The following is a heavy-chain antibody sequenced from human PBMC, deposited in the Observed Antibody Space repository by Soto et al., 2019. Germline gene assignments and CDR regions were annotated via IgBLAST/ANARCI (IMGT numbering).Heavy chain of an antibody. J-gene: IGHJ3*02. CDR2: ISYDGSNK. CDR3: AKLRWELLTDDAFDI. V-gene: IGHV3-30*18. Sequence: QVQLVESGGGVVQPGRSLRLSCAASGFTFSSYGMHWVRQAPGKGLEWVAVISYDGSNKYYADSVKGRFTISRDNSKNTLYLQMNSLRAEDTAVYYCAKLRWELLTDDAFDIWGQGTMVTVSS. D-gene: IGHD1-26*01. CDR1: GFTFSSYG.